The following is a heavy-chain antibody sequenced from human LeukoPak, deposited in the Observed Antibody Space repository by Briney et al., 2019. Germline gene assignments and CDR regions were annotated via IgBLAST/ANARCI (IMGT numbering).Heavy chain of an antibody. V-gene: IGHV3-7*01. CDR3: ARDGVRDGLYFDH. Sequence: GGSLRLSCAASGFTFSSYWMNWVRQAPGKGLEWVASINQDGSEKYYVDSVKGRFTISRDNAKNSLYLQMNSLRDEDTAVYSCARDGVRDGLYFDHWGQGTLVTVSS. D-gene: IGHD5-24*01. J-gene: IGHJ4*02. CDR2: INQDGSEK. CDR1: GFTFSSYW.